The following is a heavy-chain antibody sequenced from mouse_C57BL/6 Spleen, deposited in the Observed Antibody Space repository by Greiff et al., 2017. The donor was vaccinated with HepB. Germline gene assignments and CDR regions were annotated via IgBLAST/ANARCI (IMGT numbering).Heavy chain of an antibody. CDR1: GFNIKDDY. D-gene: IGHD2-4*01. J-gene: IGHJ2*01. V-gene: IGHV14-4*01. CDR2: IDPENGDT. CDR3: TTGFYDYGGADY. Sequence: VHVKQSGAELVRPGASVKLSCTASGFNIKDDYMHWVKQRPEQGLEWIGWIDPENGDTEYASKFQGKATITADTSSNTAYLQLSSLTSEDTAVYYCTTGFYDYGGADYWGQGTTLTVSS.